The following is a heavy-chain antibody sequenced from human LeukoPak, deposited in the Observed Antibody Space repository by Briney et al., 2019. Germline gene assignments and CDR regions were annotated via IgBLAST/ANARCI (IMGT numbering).Heavy chain of an antibody. Sequence: GGPLRLSCAASGFTVSSDYMSWVRQAPGKGLEWVSVIYSGDTTYYADSVKGRFTISRDNSKNTLFLQMNSLRAEDTAVYYCARSVAKVGHYYYYGMDVWGQGTTVTVSS. CDR3: ARSVAKVGHYYYYGMDV. V-gene: IGHV3-53*01. CDR2: IYSGDTT. J-gene: IGHJ6*02. D-gene: IGHD5/OR15-5a*01. CDR1: GFTVSSDY.